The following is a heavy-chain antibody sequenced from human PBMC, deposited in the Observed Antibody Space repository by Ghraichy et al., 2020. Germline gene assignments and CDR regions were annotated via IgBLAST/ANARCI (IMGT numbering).Heavy chain of an antibody. D-gene: IGHD3-3*01. V-gene: IGHV3-21*01. J-gene: IGHJ6*03. Sequence: GGSLRLSCAASGFTFSSYSMNWVRQAPGKGLEWVSSISSSSSYIYYADSVKGRFTISRDNAKNSLYLQMNSLRAEDTAVYYCARALDYDFWSGYYTGVYYYYYMDVWGKGTTVTVSS. CDR1: GFTFSSYS. CDR3: ARALDYDFWSGYYTGVYYYYYMDV. CDR2: ISSSSSYI.